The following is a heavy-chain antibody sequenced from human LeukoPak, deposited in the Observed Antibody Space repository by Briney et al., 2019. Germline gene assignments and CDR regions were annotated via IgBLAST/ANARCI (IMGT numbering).Heavy chain of an antibody. CDR2: INQDASEI. Sequence: GGSLRLSCAASGFTFSTYWMNWYRQAPGKGLEWVGNINQDASEINYVDSVRGRFTISRDNAKNSLHLQLNSLRAEDTAVYYCATDRDNSDWQRRFDSWGQGTLVTVSS. V-gene: IGHV3-7*01. D-gene: IGHD2-21*02. CDR3: ATDRDNSDWQRRFDS. J-gene: IGHJ4*02. CDR1: GFTFSTYW.